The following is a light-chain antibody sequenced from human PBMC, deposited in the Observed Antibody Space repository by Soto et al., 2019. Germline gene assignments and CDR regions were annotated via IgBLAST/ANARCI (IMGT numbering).Light chain of an antibody. CDR1: QSVSSSF. CDR2: GAS. V-gene: IGKV3D-7*01. CDR3: QQDYNLAWS. J-gene: IGKJ1*01. Sequence: EIVMTQSPATLSLSPGERATLSCRASQSVSSSFLAWYQQKPGQAPRLLIYGASTRATGIPARFSGSGSGTDFTLTISSLQSEDFAVYYCQQDYNLAWSFGQGTKVEIK.